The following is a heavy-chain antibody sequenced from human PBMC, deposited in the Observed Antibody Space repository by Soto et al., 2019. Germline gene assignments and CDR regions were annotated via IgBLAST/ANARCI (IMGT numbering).Heavy chain of an antibody. CDR1: GGSISSSSYY. CDR2: IYYSGST. J-gene: IGHJ4*02. Sequence: SETLSLTCTVSGGSISSSSYYWGWIRQPPGKGLEWIGSIYYSGSTYDNPSLKSRVTISVDTSKNQFSLKLSSVTAADTAVYYCARHHEDSSSGWCVDYWGQGTLVTVSS. V-gene: IGHV4-39*01. D-gene: IGHD6-19*01. CDR3: ARHHEDSSSGWCVDY.